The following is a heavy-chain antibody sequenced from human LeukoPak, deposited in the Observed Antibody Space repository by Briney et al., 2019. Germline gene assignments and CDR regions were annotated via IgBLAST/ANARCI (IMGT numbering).Heavy chain of an antibody. CDR1: GFTFSSYE. CDR3: ARGHPYDSSGYYPTQFDY. Sequence: PGGSLRLSCAASGFTFSSYEMNWVRQAPGKGLEWVSYISHSGSTIYYADSVKGRFTISRDNANSSLYLRMNSLRAEDTAVYYCARGHPYDSSGYYPTQFDYWGQGTLVTVSS. CDR2: ISHSGSTI. V-gene: IGHV3-48*03. D-gene: IGHD3-22*01. J-gene: IGHJ4*02.